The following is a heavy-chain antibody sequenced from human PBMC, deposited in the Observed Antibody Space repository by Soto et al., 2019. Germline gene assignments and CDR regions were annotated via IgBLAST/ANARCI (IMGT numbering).Heavy chain of an antibody. J-gene: IGHJ5*02. CDR2: MNPNSGNT. V-gene: IGHV1-8*01. Sequence: QVQLVQSGAEVKKPGASVKVSCKASGYTFTSYDINWVRQATGQGLEWMGWMNPNSGNTGYAQKFQGRVTMTRDTPIGTAYMELGRLRSEDTAVYYCARGRASGGYYTPGFDPWGQGTLVTVSS. CDR1: GYTFTSYD. D-gene: IGHD3-10*01. CDR3: ARGRASGGYYTPGFDP.